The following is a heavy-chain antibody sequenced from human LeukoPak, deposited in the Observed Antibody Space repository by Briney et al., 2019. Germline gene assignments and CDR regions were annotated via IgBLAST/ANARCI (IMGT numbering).Heavy chain of an antibody. D-gene: IGHD3-10*01. J-gene: IGHJ4*02. Sequence: GGSLRLSCAASGFIFSSYWMSWVRQAPGKGLEWVANIKQDGSEEYYVDSVKGRFTISRDNAKNTLFLQMNSLRVEDTAMYHCARIGLGVSFGSGFDYWGQGTLVTVTS. CDR1: GFIFSSYW. CDR2: IKQDGSEE. CDR3: ARIGLGVSFGSGFDY. V-gene: IGHV3-7*01.